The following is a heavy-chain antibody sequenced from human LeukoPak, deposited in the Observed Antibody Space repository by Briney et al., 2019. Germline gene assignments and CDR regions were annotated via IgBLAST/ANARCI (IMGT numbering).Heavy chain of an antibody. V-gene: IGHV3-7*01. CDR1: GFTFSSYW. D-gene: IGHD2-15*01. CDR3: ATRGCSGGYCYSYFDH. Sequence: QSGGPLRLSCAASGFTFSSYWMTWVRQAPGKGLEWVANIKQDGSEKYYVDSVKGRFTISRDNAKNSLYLQMNSLRAEDTAVYYCATRGCSGGYCYSYFDHWGQGTLVTVSS. J-gene: IGHJ4*02. CDR2: IKQDGSEK.